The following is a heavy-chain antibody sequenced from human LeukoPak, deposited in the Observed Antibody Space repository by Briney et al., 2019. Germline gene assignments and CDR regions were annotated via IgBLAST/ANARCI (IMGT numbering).Heavy chain of an antibody. CDR3: AKARAGDITAAFNY. J-gene: IGHJ4*02. CDR2: ISGSGANT. CDR1: GFTFTNAW. V-gene: IGHV3-23*01. D-gene: IGHD6-13*01. Sequence: PGGSLRLSCVDSGFTFTNAWMSWVRQAPGKGLEWVSGISGSGANTYYADSVKGRFTISRDNSQNTLYLQMNSLRAEDTAIYYCAKARAGDITAAFNYWGQGTLVTVSS.